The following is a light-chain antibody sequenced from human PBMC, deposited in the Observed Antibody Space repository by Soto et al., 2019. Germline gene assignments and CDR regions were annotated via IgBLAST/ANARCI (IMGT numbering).Light chain of an antibody. CDR3: TSYTSSITWV. J-gene: IGLJ3*02. CDR2: EVS. V-gene: IGLV2-14*01. Sequence: QSALTQPASVSGSPGQSITISCFGTSSDVGGYNYVSWYQQHPGKAPKLMIYEVSNRPSGVSNRFSGSKSGNTASLTISGLQAEDEADYYCTSYTSSITWVFGGGTKVTVL. CDR1: SSDVGGYNY.